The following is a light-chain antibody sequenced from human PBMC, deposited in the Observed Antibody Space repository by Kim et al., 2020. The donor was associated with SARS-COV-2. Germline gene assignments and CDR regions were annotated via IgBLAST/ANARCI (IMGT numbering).Light chain of an antibody. CDR2: DVS. CDR3: SSYTSSSTRVL. V-gene: IGLV2-14*03. CDR1: SSDVGGYNY. J-gene: IGLJ2*01. Sequence: QSALTQPASVSGSAGQSITISCTGTSSDVGGYNYVTWYQQHPGRASKLIIYDVSNRPSGVSNRFSASKSGNTASLTISGLQAEDEADYSCSSYTSSSTRVLFGGGTQLTVL.